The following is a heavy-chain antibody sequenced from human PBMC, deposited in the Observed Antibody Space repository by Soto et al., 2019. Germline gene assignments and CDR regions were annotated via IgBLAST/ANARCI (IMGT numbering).Heavy chain of an antibody. CDR2: IYPGDSDT. CDR1: DYSFTSYW. V-gene: IGHV5-51*01. D-gene: IGHD3-3*01. Sequence: EVQLVQSGAEVKKSGESLKISCKASDYSFTSYWVGWVRQMPGQGLELMGIIYPGDSDTRYSPSFRGQVTISADKSITTAYLQWSSLKASDTAIYYCERGGVSPRTFDYWGQGTLVTVSS. J-gene: IGHJ4*02. CDR3: ERGGVSPRTFDY.